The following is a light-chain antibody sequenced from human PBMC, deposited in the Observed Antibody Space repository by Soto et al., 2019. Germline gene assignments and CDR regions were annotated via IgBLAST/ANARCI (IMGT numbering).Light chain of an antibody. CDR3: SSYTSSSTVV. Sequence: QSALTQPASVSGSPGQSVTISCSGSSSDVGAYNYVSWYQRHPGKAPKLMIYDVTNRPSGVSNRFSGSKSGNTASLTISGLQAEDEPDYFCSSYTSSSTVVFGGGTKVTVL. CDR2: DVT. J-gene: IGLJ3*02. V-gene: IGLV2-14*01. CDR1: SSDVGAYNY.